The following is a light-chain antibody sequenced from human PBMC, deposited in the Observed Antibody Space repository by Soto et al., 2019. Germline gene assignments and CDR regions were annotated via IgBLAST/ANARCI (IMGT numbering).Light chain of an antibody. V-gene: IGKV1-39*01. J-gene: IGKJ1*01. CDR2: AAS. Sequence: DIHMTQSPSTLCAALGDRVIITLRASQSISNHLNCYRQNSGKAPKLLIFAASSLQSGVPSRFSGSRSGPDFTLTISSLRPEDFATYYCQQSYSSPLTFVQGTKVDI. CDR3: QQSYSSPLT. CDR1: QSISNH.